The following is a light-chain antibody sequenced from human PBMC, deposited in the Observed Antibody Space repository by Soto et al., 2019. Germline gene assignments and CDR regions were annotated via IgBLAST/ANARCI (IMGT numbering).Light chain of an antibody. V-gene: IGKV3-15*01. CDR1: QSVSVN. CDR2: RTS. Sequence: EIVMTQSPVTLSVSPGERVTLSCRASQSVSVNLAWYQRKPGQAPSLLIHRTSIRATGVPDRFSGSGAGTEFTLTISSLQSEDFAVYYCQQYNNWPETFGQGTKVEIK. J-gene: IGKJ1*01. CDR3: QQYNNWPET.